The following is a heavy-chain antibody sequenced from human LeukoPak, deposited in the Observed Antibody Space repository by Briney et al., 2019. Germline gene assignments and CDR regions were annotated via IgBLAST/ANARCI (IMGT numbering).Heavy chain of an antibody. Sequence: GGSLRLSCAASGFTFSSYVMRWVRQAPGKGLAWVSGSSGSGDSTYYADSVKGRFTISRDNSKNTLNLQMNSLRAEDTAIYYCAKDDYHDSSTAYWGQGTLVTVSS. CDR1: GFTFSSYV. CDR2: SSGSGDST. D-gene: IGHD3-22*01. V-gene: IGHV3-23*01. CDR3: AKDDYHDSSTAY. J-gene: IGHJ4*02.